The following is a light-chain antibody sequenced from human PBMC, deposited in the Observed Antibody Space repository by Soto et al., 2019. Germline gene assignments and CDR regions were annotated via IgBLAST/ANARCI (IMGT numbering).Light chain of an antibody. V-gene: IGKV3-15*01. Sequence: ILMTQSPATLSVSPGERVTLSCGASETISSDLAWYQHRPGQAPRLLIYGASTRTPGVPARFSGSGSGTDFTLAISNLQPEDFGLYYCQHYHNFPRTFGQGTKLEIK. J-gene: IGKJ2*01. CDR3: QHYHNFPRT. CDR1: ETISSD. CDR2: GAS.